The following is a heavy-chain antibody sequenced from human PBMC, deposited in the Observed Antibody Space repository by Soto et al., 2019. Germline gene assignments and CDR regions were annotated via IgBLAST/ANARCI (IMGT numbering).Heavy chain of an antibody. CDR3: AQVGSFYVPRSPFDS. CDR1: GFIFSNYG. Sequence: QVQLVESGGGVVQPGRSLRLSCAASGFIFSNYGMHWVRQAPGKGLEWVAVIWYDGSHESYADSVKGRFTISRDNSKNTLFLQMNSLTDEDTAIYYCAQVGSFYVPRSPFDSWGRGTVVTVSS. D-gene: IGHD1-26*01. CDR2: IWYDGSHE. J-gene: IGHJ4*02. V-gene: IGHV3-33*06.